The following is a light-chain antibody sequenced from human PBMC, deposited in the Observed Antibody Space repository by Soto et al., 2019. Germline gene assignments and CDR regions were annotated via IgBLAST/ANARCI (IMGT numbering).Light chain of an antibody. CDR2: GAS. V-gene: IGKV3-20*01. CDR3: LQFGSSPPPS. CDR1: QSVTSSY. J-gene: IGKJ2*03. Sequence: EVVLTQSPGTLSLSPGERASLSCRASQSVTSSYLAWYQQKPGQAPKVLIYGASTRATGIPDRFSGSGSGTDFTLTISTLEPEDFAVYYWLQFGSSPPPSFGQGPKLEIK.